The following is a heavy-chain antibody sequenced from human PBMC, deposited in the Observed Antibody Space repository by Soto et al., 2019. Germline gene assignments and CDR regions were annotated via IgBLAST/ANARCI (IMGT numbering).Heavy chain of an antibody. D-gene: IGHD5-12*01. J-gene: IGHJ5*02. Sequence: PSETLSLTCTVSGGSIGRTTYYWGWIRQAPGQGLEWIGTIYYSGATYYNPSLKSRLTISVDRSKNQFSLKLTSVTAADTAVYYCARDSSGYQNWFDPWGQGTLVTVSS. CDR1: GGSIGRTTYY. CDR3: ARDSSGYQNWFDP. V-gene: IGHV4-39*07. CDR2: IYYSGAT.